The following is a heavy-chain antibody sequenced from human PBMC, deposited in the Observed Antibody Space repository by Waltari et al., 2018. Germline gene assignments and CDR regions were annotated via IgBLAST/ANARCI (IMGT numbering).Heavy chain of an antibody. CDR2: INPNSGGT. CDR1: GYTFTGYY. J-gene: IGHJ4*02. CDR3: AREIVGATQFDY. V-gene: IGHV1-2*02. Sequence: QVQLVQSGAEVKKPGASVKVSCKASGYTFTGYYMHWVRQAPGQGLEWMGWINPNSGGTNYAQKLKGRVTMTSDTSISTAYMELSRLRSDDTAVYYCAREIVGATQFDYWGQGTLVTVSS. D-gene: IGHD1-26*01.